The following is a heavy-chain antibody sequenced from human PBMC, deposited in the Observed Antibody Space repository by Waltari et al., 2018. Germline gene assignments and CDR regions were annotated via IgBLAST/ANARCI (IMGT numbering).Heavy chain of an antibody. CDR1: GYTFTSYA. CDR2: INAGNGTT. Sequence: QVQLVQSGAEVKKPGASVKVSCKASGYTFTSYAMHWVRQAPGQRLEWMGWINAGNGTTKYSQKFQGRVTSTSDTSASTAYMELSILRSEDTAVYYCARWGMGLRSFDYWGQGTLVTVAS. CDR3: ARWGMGLRSFDY. V-gene: IGHV1-3*01. J-gene: IGHJ4*02. D-gene: IGHD3-3*01.